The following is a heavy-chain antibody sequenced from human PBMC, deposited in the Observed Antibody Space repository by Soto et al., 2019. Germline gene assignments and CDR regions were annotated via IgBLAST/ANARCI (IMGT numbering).Heavy chain of an antibody. CDR3: ARGGRSDY. CDR1: GFSLSHYW. D-gene: IGHD3-16*01. CDR2: IRPDGTEK. J-gene: IGHJ4*02. V-gene: IGHV3-7*01. Sequence: QVVESGGGLVQPGGSLRLTCAASGFSLSHYWMSWVRQAPGKGLEWVANIRPDGTEKNYVDSVKGRFTISRDNAKNSLYLQMNSLRVDDTSVYYCARGGRSDYCGQGTLVSV.